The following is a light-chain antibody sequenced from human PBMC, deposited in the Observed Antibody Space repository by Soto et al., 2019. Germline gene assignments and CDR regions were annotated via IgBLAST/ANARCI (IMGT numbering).Light chain of an antibody. CDR1: QSISSY. Sequence: DIQMTQSPSSLPASVGGRVTIACRSSQSISSYFNRYQQKSGKAPKLLIYAGSSIQNVVQSSCSGSGAGTDFTLTITGLQLEVSANYYCQEGYRTPFSSGPGTKVDIK. CDR2: AGS. V-gene: IGKV1-39*01. CDR3: QEGYRTPFS. J-gene: IGKJ3*01.